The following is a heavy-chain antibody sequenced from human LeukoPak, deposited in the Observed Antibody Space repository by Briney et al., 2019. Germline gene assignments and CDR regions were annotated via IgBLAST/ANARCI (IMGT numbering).Heavy chain of an antibody. CDR2: INHSGST. Sequence: SETLSLTCAVYGGSFSGYYWSWIRQTPGKGLEWIGEINHSGSTNYNPSLKSRVTISVDTSKNQSSLKLSSVTAADTAVYYCARDNGSGYDYDYWGQGTLVTVSS. D-gene: IGHD5-12*01. CDR1: GGSFSGYY. CDR3: ARDNGSGYDYDY. J-gene: IGHJ4*02. V-gene: IGHV4-34*01.